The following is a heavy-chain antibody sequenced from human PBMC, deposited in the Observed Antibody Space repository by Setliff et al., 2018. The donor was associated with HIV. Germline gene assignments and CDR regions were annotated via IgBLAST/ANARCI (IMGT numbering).Heavy chain of an antibody. J-gene: IGHJ4*02. CDR3: ARVYCSTRSCVDEWYFDY. CDR2: INPYGGAA. CDR1: GYIFTDYY. Sequence: ASVTVSCKASGYIFTDYYLHWVRQAPGQGLEWMGVINPYGGAADFAQRFRDRLAMTTDTSTSTEFLERSSLRSEDTAIYYCARVYCSTRSCVDEWYFDYWGQGTLVTVSS. V-gene: IGHV1-46*01. D-gene: IGHD2-2*01.